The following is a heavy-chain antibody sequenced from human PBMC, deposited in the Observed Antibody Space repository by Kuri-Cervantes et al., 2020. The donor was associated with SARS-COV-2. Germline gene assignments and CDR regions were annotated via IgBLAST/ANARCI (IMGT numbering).Heavy chain of an antibody. V-gene: IGHV4-4*02. D-gene: IGHD6-6*01. CDR2: IYHSGST. J-gene: IGHJ4*02. CDR3: ASTMAARRDY. Sequence: SETLSLTCAVSGGSISSSNWWSWVRQPPGKGLEWIGEIYHSGSTNYNPSLKSRVTISVDTSKNQFSLKLSSVTAADTAVYYCASTMAARRDYWGQGTLVTVSS. CDR1: GGSISSSNW.